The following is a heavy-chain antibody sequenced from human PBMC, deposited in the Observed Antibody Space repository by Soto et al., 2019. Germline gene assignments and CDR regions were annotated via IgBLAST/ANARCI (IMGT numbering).Heavy chain of an antibody. D-gene: IGHD4-17*01. V-gene: IGHV4-31*03. CDR2: IYYSGST. Sequence: SETLSLTCTVSDGSISSGGYYWSWIRQHPGKGLEWIGYIYYSGSTYYNPSLKSRVTISVDTSKNQFSLKLSSVTAADTAVYYCARVTAVTTMTVDYWGQGTPVTVSS. CDR1: DGSISSGGYY. J-gene: IGHJ4*02. CDR3: ARVTAVTTMTVDY.